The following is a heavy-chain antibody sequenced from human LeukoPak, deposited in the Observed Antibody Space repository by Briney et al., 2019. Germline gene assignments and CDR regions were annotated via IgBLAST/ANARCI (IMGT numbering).Heavy chain of an antibody. CDR3: AFGVVIKYYYYYMDV. D-gene: IGHD3-3*01. CDR1: GGTFSSYA. Sequence: GSSVKVSCKASGGTFSSYAISWVRQAPGQGLEWMGGIIPIFGTANYAQKFQGRVTITADESTSTAYMELSSLRSEDTAVYYCAFGVVIKYYYYYMDVWGKGTTVTVSS. V-gene: IGHV1-69*01. CDR2: IIPIFGTA. J-gene: IGHJ6*03.